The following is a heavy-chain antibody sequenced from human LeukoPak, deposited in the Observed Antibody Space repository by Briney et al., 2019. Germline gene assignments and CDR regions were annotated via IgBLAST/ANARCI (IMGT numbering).Heavy chain of an antibody. CDR1: GFTFSSYG. V-gene: IGHV3-30*02. CDR3: AKDRGYYYGSGSYSDY. CDR2: IRYDGSNK. Sequence: GGSLRLSCAASGFTFSSYGMHWVRQDPGKGLEWVAFIRYDGSNKYYADSVKGRFTISRDNSKNTLYLQMNSLRAEDTAVYYCAKDRGYYYGSGSYSDYWGQGTLVTVSS. D-gene: IGHD3-10*01. J-gene: IGHJ4*02.